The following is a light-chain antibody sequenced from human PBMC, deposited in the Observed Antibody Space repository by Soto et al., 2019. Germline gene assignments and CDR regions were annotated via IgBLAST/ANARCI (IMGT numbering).Light chain of an antibody. CDR3: AAWDDSLSGGV. Sequence: QSVLTQPPSASGTPGQRVTISCSGSSSNVGSNHVYWYQQLPGSAPKLLIYRNNQRPSGVPDRFSGSKSGTSASLAISGLRSEDEADYYCAAWDDSLSGGVFGTGTKVTVL. J-gene: IGLJ1*01. CDR2: RNN. CDR1: SSNVGSNH. V-gene: IGLV1-47*01.